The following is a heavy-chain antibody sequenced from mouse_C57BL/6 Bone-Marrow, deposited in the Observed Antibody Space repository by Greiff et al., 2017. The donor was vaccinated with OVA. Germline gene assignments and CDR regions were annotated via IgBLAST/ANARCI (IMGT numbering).Heavy chain of an antibody. D-gene: IGHD2-5*01. V-gene: IGHV1-15*01. CDR2: IDPETGGT. Sequence: VQLVASWAELVRPGASVTLSCKASGYTFTDYEMHWVKQTPVHGLEWIGAIDPETGGTAYNQKFKGQAILTADKSSSTAYMELRSLTSEDSAVYYGTRGYSNYYAMDYWGQGTSVTVSS. CDR1: GYTFTDYE. CDR3: TRGYSNYYAMDY. J-gene: IGHJ4*01.